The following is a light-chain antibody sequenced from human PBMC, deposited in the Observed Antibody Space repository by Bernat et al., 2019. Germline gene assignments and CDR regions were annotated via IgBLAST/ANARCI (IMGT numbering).Light chain of an antibody. Sequence: DIQMTQSPSSLSASVGDRVTITCRASQGISNYLAWYQQKPGKVPKLLIYAASTLQSGVPSRFSASGSVTDFTLTISSLQPEDVATYYCLSTASAPWTFGQGTKVEIK. CDR3: LSTASAPWT. CDR2: AAS. J-gene: IGKJ1*01. V-gene: IGKV1-27*01. CDR1: QGISNY.